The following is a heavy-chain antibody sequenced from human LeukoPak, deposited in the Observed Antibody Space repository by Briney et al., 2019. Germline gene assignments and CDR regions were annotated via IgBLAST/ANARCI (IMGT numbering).Heavy chain of an antibody. D-gene: IGHD6-13*01. CDR2: IYYTGST. V-gene: IGHV4-61*01. CDR1: GGSVSSGSYY. CDR3: ARVSSSNWPRPYYYFYSMDV. Sequence: SETLSLTCTVSGGSVSSGSYYWGWIRQPPGKGLEWIGYIYYTGSTNYNPSLKSRVTISVDTSYNQFSLKLRSVTAADTAVYYCARVSSSNWPRPYYYFYSMDVWGKGTTVTVSS. J-gene: IGHJ6*03.